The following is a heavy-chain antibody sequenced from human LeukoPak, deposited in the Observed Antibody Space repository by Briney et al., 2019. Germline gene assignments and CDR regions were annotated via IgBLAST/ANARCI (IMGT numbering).Heavy chain of an antibody. CDR1: GGSISSSSYY. J-gene: IGHJ4*02. CDR2: IYHSGST. CDR3: ARDLYYDILTGYYGN. V-gene: IGHV4-39*07. Sequence: PSETLSLTCTVSGGSISSSSYYWGWIRQPPGTGLEWLGSIYHSGSTYYNPSLKSRVTISVDTSKNQFSLKLSSVTAADTAVYYCARDLYYDILTGYYGNWGQGTLVTVSS. D-gene: IGHD3-9*01.